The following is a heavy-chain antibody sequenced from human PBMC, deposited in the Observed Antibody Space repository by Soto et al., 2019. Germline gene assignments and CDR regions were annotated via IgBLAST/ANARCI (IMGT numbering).Heavy chain of an antibody. CDR3: ARDRGDGYNLS. J-gene: IGHJ4*02. CDR2: IIPILSIA. CDR1: GGTFSSYT. Sequence: QVQLVQSGAEVRKPGSSVKVSCKASGGTFSSYTISWVRQAPGQGLEWMGRIIPILSIANYAQKFQGRVTLTADKSTSTAYMELSSLRSEDTAVYYCARDRGDGYNLSWGQGTLVTVSS. V-gene: IGHV1-69*08. D-gene: IGHD5-12*01.